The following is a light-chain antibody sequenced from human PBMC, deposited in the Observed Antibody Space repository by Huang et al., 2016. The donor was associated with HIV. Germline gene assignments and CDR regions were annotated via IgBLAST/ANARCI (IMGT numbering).Light chain of an antibody. Sequence: EIIMTQSPATLSLSPGEGASLSCRANQSVATNLAWYLHRPGQSPRILIFGASTRASGLPGRFSGSVSGTQFTRTVSSLQSEDFAVYYCQQYHNWPDTFGQGTKLEI. CDR2: GAS. J-gene: IGKJ2*01. V-gene: IGKV3-15*01. CDR3: QQYHNWPDT. CDR1: QSVATN.